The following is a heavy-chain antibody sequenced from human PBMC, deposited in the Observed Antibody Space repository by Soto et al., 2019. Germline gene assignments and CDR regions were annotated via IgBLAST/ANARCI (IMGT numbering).Heavy chain of an antibody. D-gene: IGHD1-26*01. CDR1: GFTFSDHY. Sequence: GGSLRLSCATSGFTFSDHYMDWVRQAPGKGLEWVGRIRNQAHSYTTEYAASVKGRFTVSRDASKNSLYLQMNSLKTEDTAVYYCVNSGSYGYFDSWGQGTLVTV. J-gene: IGHJ4*02. V-gene: IGHV3-72*01. CDR3: VNSGSYGYFDS. CDR2: IRNQAHSYTT.